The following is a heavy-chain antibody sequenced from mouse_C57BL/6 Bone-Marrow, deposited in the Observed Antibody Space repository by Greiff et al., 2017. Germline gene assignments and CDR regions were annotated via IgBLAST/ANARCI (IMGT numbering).Heavy chain of an antibody. Sequence: EVQLQESGGGLVKPGGSLKLSCAASGFTFSDYGMHWVRQAPEKGLEWVAYISTGSSTIYYADTVKGRYTISRDKAKNTLFMQMTSLRSEDTAMYYCAREYYVPYNYAMDYWGQGTSVTVSS. J-gene: IGHJ4*01. CDR3: AREYYVPYNYAMDY. CDR2: ISTGSSTI. D-gene: IGHD1-1*01. CDR1: GFTFSDYG. V-gene: IGHV5-17*01.